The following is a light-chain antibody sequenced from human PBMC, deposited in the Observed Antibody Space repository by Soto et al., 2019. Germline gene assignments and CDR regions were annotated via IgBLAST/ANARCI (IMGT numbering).Light chain of an antibody. J-gene: IGLJ3*02. V-gene: IGLV2-8*01. CDR2: EVN. CDR1: SSDIGAYNY. CDR3: TSYGGRDNLM. Sequence: QSVLTQPPSVSGSPGQSVTISCTGTSSDIGAYNYVSWFQQHPGEAPKLIISEVNKRPSGVPDRFSGSKSGNTASLTVSGLQAEDEADYYCTSYGGRDNLMFGGGTQLTVL.